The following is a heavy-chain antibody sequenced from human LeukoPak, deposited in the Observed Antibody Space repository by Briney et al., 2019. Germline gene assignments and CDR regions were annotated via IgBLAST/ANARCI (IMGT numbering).Heavy chain of an antibody. V-gene: IGHV4-30-4*08. D-gene: IGHD3-16*02. CDR2: IYYSGST. CDR1: GGSISSGDYY. J-gene: IGHJ4*02. Sequence: SQTLSLTCTVSGGSISSGDYYWSWIRQPPGKGLEWIGYIYYSGSTYYNPSLKSRVTISVDTSKNQFSLKLSSVTAADTAVYYCARGGRAAKYYDYVWGSYPLDYWGQGTLVTVSS. CDR3: ARGGRAAKYYDYVWGSYPLDY.